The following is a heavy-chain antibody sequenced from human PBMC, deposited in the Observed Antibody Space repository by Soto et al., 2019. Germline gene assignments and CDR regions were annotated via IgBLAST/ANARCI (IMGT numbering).Heavy chain of an antibody. CDR2: IYYSGST. CDR3: ARYLTTEDY. CDR1: GGSISSYY. D-gene: IGHD4-4*01. J-gene: IGHJ4*02. Sequence: PLETLSLTCTVSGGSISSYYLSWIRQPPGKGLEWIGYIYYSGSTNYNPSLKSRVTISVDTSKNQFSLKLSSVTAADTAVYYCARYLTTEDYWGQGTLVTVSS. V-gene: IGHV4-59*01.